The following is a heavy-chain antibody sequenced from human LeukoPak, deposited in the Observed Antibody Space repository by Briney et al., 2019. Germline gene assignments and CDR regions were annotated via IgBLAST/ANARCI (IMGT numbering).Heavy chain of an antibody. CDR1: GGSISSSSYY. D-gene: IGHD3-10*01. CDR2: IYYSGST. Sequence: SETLSLTCTVSGGSISSSSYYWGWIRQPPGKGLEWIGSIYYSGSTYYNPSLKSRVTISVDTSKNQFSLKLSSVTAADTAVYYCARARRGVITHGWFDPWGQGTLVTVSS. J-gene: IGHJ5*02. V-gene: IGHV4-39*07. CDR3: ARARRGVITHGWFDP.